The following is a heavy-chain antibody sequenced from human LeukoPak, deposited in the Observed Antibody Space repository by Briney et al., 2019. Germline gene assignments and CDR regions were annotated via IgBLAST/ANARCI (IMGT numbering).Heavy chain of an antibody. D-gene: IGHD2-15*01. CDR2: MNPNSGNT. J-gene: IGHJ1*01. CDR1: VYTFTSYD. Sequence: ASVKVSCKASVYTFTSYDINWVRQATGQGREWMGWMNPNSGNTGYAQKFQGRVTTTRNTSISTAYMELSSVRSEETAVYYCARGSGGSDAEYFQDWGQGTLVTVSS. CDR3: ARGSGGSDAEYFQD. V-gene: IGHV1-8*01.